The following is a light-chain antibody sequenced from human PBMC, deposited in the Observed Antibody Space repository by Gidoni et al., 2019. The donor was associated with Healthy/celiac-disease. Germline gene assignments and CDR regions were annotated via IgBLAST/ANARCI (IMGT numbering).Light chain of an antibody. Sequence: EIVLTQSPATLSLFPGERATLSCRASQSVSSYLAWYQQKPGQAPRLLIYDASNRATGIPARFSGSGSGTDFTLTISSLEPEDFAVYYCQQRSNWPLITFGQXTRLEIK. J-gene: IGKJ5*01. CDR3: QQRSNWPLIT. V-gene: IGKV3-11*01. CDR2: DAS. CDR1: QSVSSY.